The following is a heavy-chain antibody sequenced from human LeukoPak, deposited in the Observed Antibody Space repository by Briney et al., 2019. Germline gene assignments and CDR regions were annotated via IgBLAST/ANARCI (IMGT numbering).Heavy chain of an antibody. CDR2: INPNSGGT. CDR3: ATLEPYVGKDAFDI. CDR1: GYTFTGYY. J-gene: IGHJ3*02. D-gene: IGHD1-26*01. Sequence: ASVKVSCKASGYTFTGYYMHWVRQAPGQGLEWMGRINPNSGGTNYAQKFQGRVTTTRDTSISTAYMELSRLRSDDTAVYYCATLEPYVGKDAFDIWGQGTMVTVSS. V-gene: IGHV1-2*06.